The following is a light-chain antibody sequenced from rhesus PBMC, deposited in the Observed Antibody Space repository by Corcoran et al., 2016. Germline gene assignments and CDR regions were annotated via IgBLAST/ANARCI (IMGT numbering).Light chain of an antibody. J-gene: IGLJ1*01. CDR3: CSYAGSYTYI. CDR1: NSDIGGYDY. Sequence: QAALTQPRSVSGSPGQSVTISCTGTNSDIGGYDYVSWYQQHPGTAPKLMISEVSKRPSGVSDRFSGSRSGNTASLTISGLQAEDEADYYCCSYAGSYTYIFGAGTRLTVL. CDR2: EVS. V-gene: IGLV2-32*01.